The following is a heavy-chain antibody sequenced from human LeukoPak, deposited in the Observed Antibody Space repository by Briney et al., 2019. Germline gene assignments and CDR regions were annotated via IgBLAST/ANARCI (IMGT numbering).Heavy chain of an antibody. D-gene: IGHD1-26*01. J-gene: IGHJ4*02. CDR3: ARGSVGATYFDY. V-gene: IGHV4-34*01. Sequence: SETLSLTCAVYGGSFSGYYWSWIRQPPGKGLEGIGEINHSGSTNYNPSLKSRVTISVDTSKNQFSLKLSSVTAADSAVYYCARGSVGATYFDYWGQGTLVTVSS. CDR1: GGSFSGYY. CDR2: INHSGST.